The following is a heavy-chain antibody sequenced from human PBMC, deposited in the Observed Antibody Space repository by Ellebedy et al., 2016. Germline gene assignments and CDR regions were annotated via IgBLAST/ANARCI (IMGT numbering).Heavy chain of an antibody. CDR3: AGDSRGITAAGTSLHY. D-gene: IGHD6-13*01. CDR2: INTDGSLT. V-gene: IGHV3-7*03. CDR1: GFTFSNCA. Sequence: GGSLRLSCVASGFTFSNCAMTWVRQAPGKGLEWVANINTDGSLTNYADSVKGRFTISRDNAKNSLYLQMNSLRVDDTAVYYCAGDSRGITAAGTSLHYWGRGTLVTVSS. J-gene: IGHJ4*02.